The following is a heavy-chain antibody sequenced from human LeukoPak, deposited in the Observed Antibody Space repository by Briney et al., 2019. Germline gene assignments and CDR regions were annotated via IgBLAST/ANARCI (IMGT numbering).Heavy chain of an antibody. V-gene: IGHV3-30-3*01. CDR3: ARGQYYYDSSGSSLFDY. Sequence: GRSLRLSCAASGFTFSSYAMHWVRQAPGKGLEWVAVISYDGSNKYYADSVKGRFTISRDNSKNTLYLQMNSLRAEDTAVYYCARGQYYYDSSGSSLFDYWGQGTLVTVSS. D-gene: IGHD3-22*01. CDR1: GFTFSSYA. J-gene: IGHJ4*02. CDR2: ISYDGSNK.